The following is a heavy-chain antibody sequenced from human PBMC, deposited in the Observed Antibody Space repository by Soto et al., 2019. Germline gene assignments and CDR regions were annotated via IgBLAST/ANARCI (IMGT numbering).Heavy chain of an antibody. CDR3: ARPLRDRHGYHGLAV. J-gene: IGHJ6*02. CDR2: IIPMFGTP. CDR1: GGTFSKYA. D-gene: IGHD3-22*01. Sequence: QVQLVQSGAELEKPGSSVKVSCKASGGTFSKYAISWVRQAPGQGLEWLGGIIPMFGTPNYAQKFQGRVTISADESTTTAYLELSSLRSADTAVYFCARPLRDRHGYHGLAVWGQGTTVTVSS. V-gene: IGHV1-69*01.